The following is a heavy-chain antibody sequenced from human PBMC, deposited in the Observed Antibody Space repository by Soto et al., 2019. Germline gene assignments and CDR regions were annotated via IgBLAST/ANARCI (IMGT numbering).Heavy chain of an antibody. CDR2: INHSGST. D-gene: IGHD6-6*01. J-gene: IGHJ4*02. Sequence: SETLSLTCAVYGVSFSGYYWSWIRQPPGKGLEWIGEINHSGSTNYNPSLKSRVTISVDTSKNQFSLKLSSVTAADTAVYYCARGREYSSSSVLRYYFDYWGQGTLVTVSS. CDR3: ARGREYSSSSVLRYYFDY. CDR1: GVSFSGYY. V-gene: IGHV4-34*01.